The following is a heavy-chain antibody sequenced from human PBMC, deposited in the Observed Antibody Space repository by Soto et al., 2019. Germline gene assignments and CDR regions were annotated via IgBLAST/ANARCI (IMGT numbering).Heavy chain of an antibody. D-gene: IGHD6-13*01. V-gene: IGHV3-30*18. J-gene: IGHJ4*02. CDR1: GFPFSSYG. Sequence: PGGSLRLSCAASGFPFSSYGRHWVRQAPGKGLEWVAVISYDGSNKYYADSVKGRFTISRDNSKNTLYLQMNSLRAEDTAVYYCAKATGIAAAGTIGWGQGTLVTVSS. CDR3: AKATGIAAAGTIG. CDR2: ISYDGSNK.